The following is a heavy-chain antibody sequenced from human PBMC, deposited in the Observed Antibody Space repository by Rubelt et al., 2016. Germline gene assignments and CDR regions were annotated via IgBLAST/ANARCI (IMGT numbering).Heavy chain of an antibody. CDR2: ISAYNGNT. CDR3: ARGLGLGYSSSWFNWFDP. CDR1: GYTFTSYG. V-gene: IGHV1-18*01. Sequence: QVQLVQSGAEVKKPGASVKVSCKASGYTFTSYGISWVRQAPGQGLEWMGWISAYNGNTNYAQKFQGRVTITRDTSASTAYMELSSLRSEDTAVYYCARGLGLGYSSSWFNWFDPWGQGTLVTVSS. J-gene: IGHJ5*02. D-gene: IGHD6-13*01.